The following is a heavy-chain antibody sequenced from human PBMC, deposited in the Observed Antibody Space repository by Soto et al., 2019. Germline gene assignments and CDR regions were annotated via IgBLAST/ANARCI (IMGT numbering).Heavy chain of an antibody. J-gene: IGHJ4*02. CDR3: AKVDQQWGIAAAGTGGFDY. V-gene: IGHV3-30*18. Sequence: QVQLVESGGGVVQPGRSLRLSCAASGFTFSSYGMHWVRQAPGKGLEWVAVISYDGSNKYYADSVKGRFTISRDNSKNTLYLQMNSLRAEDTAVYYCAKVDQQWGIAAAGTGGFDYWGQGTLVTGSS. CDR1: GFTFSSYG. CDR2: ISYDGSNK. D-gene: IGHD6-13*01.